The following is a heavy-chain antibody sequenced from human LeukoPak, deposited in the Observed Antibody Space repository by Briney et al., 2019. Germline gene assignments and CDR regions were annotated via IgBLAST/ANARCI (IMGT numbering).Heavy chain of an antibody. V-gene: IGHV1-8*01. CDR1: GYTFTSYD. Sequence: ASVKVSCKASGYTFTSYDINWVRQATGQGLEWMGWMNPNSGNTGYAQKFQGRVTITWSSSISTGYMELSSLRPEDTAVYYCARGVAGLGRRAFDIWGQGTMVTVSS. CDR2: MNPNSGNT. CDR3: ARGVAGLGRRAFDI. D-gene: IGHD6-19*01. J-gene: IGHJ3*02.